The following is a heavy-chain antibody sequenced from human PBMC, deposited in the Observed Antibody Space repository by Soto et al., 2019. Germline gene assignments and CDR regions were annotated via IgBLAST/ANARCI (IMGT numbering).Heavy chain of an antibody. CDR3: ARSYSSSSNWFDP. CDR2: MNPNSGNT. D-gene: IGHD6-6*01. CDR1: GYTFTSYD. V-gene: IGHV1-8*01. J-gene: IGHJ5*02. Sequence: ASVKVSCKASGYTFTSYDINWLRQATGQGLEWMGWMNPNSGNTGYAQKFQGRVTMTRNTSISTAYMELSSLRSEDTAVYYCARSYSSSSNWFDPWGQGTLVTVSS.